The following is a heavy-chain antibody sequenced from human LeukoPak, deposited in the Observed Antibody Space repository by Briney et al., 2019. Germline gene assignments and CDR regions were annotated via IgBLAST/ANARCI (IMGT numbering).Heavy chain of an antibody. J-gene: IGHJ5*02. V-gene: IGHV4-59*01. Sequence: PSETLSLTCTVSGGSINSYYWTWIRQPPWKGLEWIGNIYNSGNTNYNPSLKSRVTISVDTSKNQFSLKLNSVTAADTAVYYCARESGSYLWRSWLNPWGQGTLVAVSS. CDR2: IYNSGNT. CDR1: GGSINSYY. CDR3: ARESGSYLWRSWLNP. D-gene: IGHD3-16*01.